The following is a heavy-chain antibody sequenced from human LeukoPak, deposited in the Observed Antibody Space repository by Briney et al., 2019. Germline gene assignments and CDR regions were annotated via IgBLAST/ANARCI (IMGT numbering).Heavy chain of an antibody. Sequence: GGSLRLSCAASGFTFSSHGMQWVRQAPGKGLGWVALIWYDGSRTNYVDSVMGRFTISRDSSKNTLYLQMDNLRVEDTAVYFCAKDLSYGSLWFDPWGQGTLVTVSS. V-gene: IGHV3-33*06. D-gene: IGHD3-10*01. CDR1: GFTFSSHG. CDR3: AKDLSYGSLWFDP. CDR2: IWYDGSRT. J-gene: IGHJ5*02.